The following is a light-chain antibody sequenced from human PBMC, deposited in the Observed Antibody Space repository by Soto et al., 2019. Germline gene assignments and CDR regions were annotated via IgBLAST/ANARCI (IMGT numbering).Light chain of an antibody. CDR1: QSVSSSY. J-gene: IGKJ2*01. Sequence: EIVLTQSPGTLSLSPGERATLSCRASQSVSSSYLAWYQQKPGQAPRLLIYGASSRATGIPDRCSGSGSGTEFTRTISRLEPEDLAVYYCQQYGSSPYTFGQGNKLEIK. CDR3: QQYGSSPYT. V-gene: IGKV3-20*01. CDR2: GAS.